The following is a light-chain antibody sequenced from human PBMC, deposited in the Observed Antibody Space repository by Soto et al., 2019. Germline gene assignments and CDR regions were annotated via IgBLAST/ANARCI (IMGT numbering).Light chain of an antibody. CDR2: VAS. J-gene: IGKJ2*01. CDR1: QSISSY. Sequence: DIPMTQSPSSLSASVGDRVTITCRASQSISSYLNWYQQKPGKAPKVLIYVASSLQSGVPSRFSGSGSGTDFTLTISSLQPEDFATYYCQQSYSTPPYTFGQGTKLEIK. CDR3: QQSYSTPPYT. V-gene: IGKV1-39*01.